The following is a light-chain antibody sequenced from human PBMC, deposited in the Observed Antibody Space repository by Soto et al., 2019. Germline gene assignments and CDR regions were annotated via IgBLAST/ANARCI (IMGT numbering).Light chain of an antibody. CDR1: QGISTY. Sequence: DIQLTQSPSFLSASVGDRVTITCRASQGISTYLAWYQQKSGKAPKLLIYVASTLQSGVPSRFSSSGSGTEFTLTISSLQPEDLATYYCQQLNSYPYTFGQGTKLEIK. CDR3: QQLNSYPYT. CDR2: VAS. J-gene: IGKJ2*01. V-gene: IGKV1-9*01.